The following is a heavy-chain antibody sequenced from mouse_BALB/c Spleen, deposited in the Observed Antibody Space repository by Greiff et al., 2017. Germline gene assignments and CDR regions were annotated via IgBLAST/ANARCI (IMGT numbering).Heavy chain of an antibody. Sequence: EVQVVESGGGLVQPGGSMKLSCVASGFTFSNYWMNWVRQSPEKGLEWVAEIRLKSNNYATHYAESVKGRFTISRDDSKSSVYLQMNNLRAEDTGIYYCTRIGYDAMDYWGQGTSVTVSS. D-gene: IGHD2-14*01. V-gene: IGHV6-6*02. CDR2: IRLKSNNYAT. J-gene: IGHJ4*01. CDR1: GFTFSNYW. CDR3: TRIGYDAMDY.